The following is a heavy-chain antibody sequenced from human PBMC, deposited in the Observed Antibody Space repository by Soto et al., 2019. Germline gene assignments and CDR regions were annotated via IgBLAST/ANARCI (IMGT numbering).Heavy chain of an antibody. CDR1: GYSFTSYW. CDR2: IYPGDSDT. Sequence: GECLKISCKCSGYSFTSYWIGWVRQMPGKGLECMGIIYPGDSDTRYSPSFQGQVTISADKSISTAYLQWSSLKASGTAMYYCARTAAAGKYYYGMDVWGQGTTVTVS. J-gene: IGHJ6*02. V-gene: IGHV5-51*01. CDR3: ARTAAAGKYYYGMDV. D-gene: IGHD6-13*01.